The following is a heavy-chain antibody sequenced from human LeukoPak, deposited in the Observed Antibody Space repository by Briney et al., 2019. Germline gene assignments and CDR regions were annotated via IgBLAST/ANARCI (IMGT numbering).Heavy chain of an antibody. D-gene: IGHD6-13*01. CDR2: VHTSGST. J-gene: IGHJ5*02. CDR3: ARKGQQLNAFDP. Sequence: SETLSLTCTVSGDSISSGSYYWSWIRQPAGKGLEWLGRVHTSGSTNYNPSLKSRLTISADTSKNQFSLNLSSVTAADTAVYYCARKGQQLNAFDPWGQGTLVTVSS. V-gene: IGHV4-61*02. CDR1: GDSISSGSYY.